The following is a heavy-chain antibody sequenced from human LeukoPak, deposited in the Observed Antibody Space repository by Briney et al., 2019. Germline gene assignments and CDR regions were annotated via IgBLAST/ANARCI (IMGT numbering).Heavy chain of an antibody. CDR2: ISSGSSAI. Sequence: PVGSLRLSCAASGFTFSSYSMNWVSQAPGKGLEWISYISSGSSAIYYADSVKGRFTISRDNAKNSLYLQTNSLRAEDTAVYYCAAQSGSGSNYPDYWGQGTLVTVSS. V-gene: IGHV3-48*01. CDR3: AAQSGSGSNYPDY. CDR1: GFTFSSYS. J-gene: IGHJ4*02. D-gene: IGHD3-10*01.